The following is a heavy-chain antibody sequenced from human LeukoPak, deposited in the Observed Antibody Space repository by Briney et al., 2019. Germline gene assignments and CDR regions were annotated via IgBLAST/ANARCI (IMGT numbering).Heavy chain of an antibody. D-gene: IGHD4-17*01. J-gene: IGHJ6*02. CDR1: GFTFSDYY. CDR2: ISSSGSTI. CDR3: ARGDYEYYYYGMDV. Sequence: PGGSLRLSCAASGFTFSDYYMSWIRQTPGKGLEWVSYISSSGSTIYYADSVKGRFTISGDNAKNSLYLQMNSLRAEDMAAYYCARGDYEYYYYGMDVWGQGTTVTVSS. V-gene: IGHV3-11*04.